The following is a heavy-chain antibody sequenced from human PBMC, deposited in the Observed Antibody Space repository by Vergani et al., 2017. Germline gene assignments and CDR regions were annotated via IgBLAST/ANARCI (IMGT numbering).Heavy chain of an antibody. CDR2: VYYSGTT. J-gene: IGHJ3*01. CDR3: AKPVGTSAIMDGYDL. D-gene: IGHD5/OR15-5a*01. Sequence: QLQLQESDSRLVNPSQTLSLTCTLSGDAISRDTYSWNWVRQPPGKPLEWIGSVYYSGTTYYNPSLGGRVTMSIDKSKNQVSLRLSSVTAADTALYYCAKPVGTSAIMDGYDLWGQGTMVTVSS. CDR1: GDAISRDTYS. V-gene: IGHV4-30-2*03.